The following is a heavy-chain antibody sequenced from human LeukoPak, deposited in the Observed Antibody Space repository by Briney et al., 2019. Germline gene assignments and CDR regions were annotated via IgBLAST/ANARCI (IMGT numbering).Heavy chain of an antibody. CDR3: AREYCSSTSCYFDY. D-gene: IGHD2-2*01. CDR2: IYYSGGT. J-gene: IGHJ4*02. V-gene: IGHV4-59*01. CDR1: GGSISSYY. Sequence: SEALSLTCTVSGGSISSYYWTWIRQPPGKGLEWIGYIYYSGGTNYNPSLKSRVTISVDTSKNQFSLKLSSVTAADTAVYYCAREYCSSTSCYFDYWGQGTLVTVSS.